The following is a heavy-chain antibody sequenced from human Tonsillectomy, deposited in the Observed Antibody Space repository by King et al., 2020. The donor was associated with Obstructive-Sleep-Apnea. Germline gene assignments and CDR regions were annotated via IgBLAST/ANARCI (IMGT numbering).Heavy chain of an antibody. CDR2: IYYSGNT. V-gene: IGHV4-59*08. D-gene: IGHD6-13*01. CDR1: GGSISSYY. J-gene: IGHJ4*02. Sequence: VQLQESGPGLVKPSETLSLTCTVSGGSISSYYWSWIRQPPGKGLEWIGYIYYSGNTNYNPSLKSRVTVSVDTSKNQFSLKLSSVTAADTAVYYGARLGVAAAGGGSFDYWGQGTLVTVSS. CDR3: ARLGVAAAGGGSFDY.